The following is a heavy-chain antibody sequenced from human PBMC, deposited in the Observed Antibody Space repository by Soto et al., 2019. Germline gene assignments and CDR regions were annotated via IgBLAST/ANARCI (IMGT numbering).Heavy chain of an antibody. Sequence: SETPXLTCSVSGGSIRSDFWSWLRQPPGKGLEWIGYIYNNGGTNYNPSLMSRVTISRDTSKNHFSLTLSSVTASDTAVYYCARVITGTDVFDIWGRGTMVTVSS. CDR3: ARVITGTDVFDI. CDR2: IYNNGGT. J-gene: IGHJ3*02. CDR1: GGSIRSDF. D-gene: IGHD1-20*01. V-gene: IGHV4-59*01.